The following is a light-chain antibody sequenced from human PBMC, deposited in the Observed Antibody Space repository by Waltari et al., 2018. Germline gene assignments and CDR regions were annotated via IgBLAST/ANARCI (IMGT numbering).Light chain of an antibody. Sequence: TCRASQSISKYLNWYQQKPGKVPELLIYSASTLQSGVPSRFSGSGSGTDFTLTISTLQPEDFATYFCQQSYGTPWTFGQGTEVEI. CDR2: SAS. V-gene: IGKV1-39*01. CDR3: QQSYGTPWT. J-gene: IGKJ1*01. CDR1: QSISKY.